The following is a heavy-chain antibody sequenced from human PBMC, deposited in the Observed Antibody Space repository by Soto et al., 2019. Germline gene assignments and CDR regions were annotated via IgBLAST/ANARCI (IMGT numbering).Heavy chain of an antibody. V-gene: IGHV3-21*01. D-gene: IGHD2-2*01. CDR2: ISSSSSYI. Sequence: GGSLRLSCAASGFTFSSYSMNWVRQAPGKGLEWVSSISSSSSYIYYADSVKGRFTISRDNAKNSLYLQMNSLRAEDTAVYYCARDLGGADIVVVPAARGYFDYWGQGTLVTVSS. CDR3: ARDLGGADIVVVPAARGYFDY. CDR1: GFTFSSYS. J-gene: IGHJ4*02.